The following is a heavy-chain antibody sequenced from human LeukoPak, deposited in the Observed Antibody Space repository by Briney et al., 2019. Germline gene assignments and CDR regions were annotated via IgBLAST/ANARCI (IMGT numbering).Heavy chain of an antibody. CDR2: INSDGSWT. D-gene: IGHD3-22*01. Sequence: GLVCVSHINSDGSWTSYADSVKGRFTISKDNAKNTVYLQMNSLRAEDTAVYYCVSFYETYWGRGTLVTVSS. V-gene: IGHV3-74*01. J-gene: IGHJ4*02. CDR3: VSFYETY.